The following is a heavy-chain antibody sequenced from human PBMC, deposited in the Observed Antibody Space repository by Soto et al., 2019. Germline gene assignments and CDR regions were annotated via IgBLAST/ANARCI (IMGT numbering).Heavy chain of an antibody. J-gene: IGHJ3*02. CDR2: ISGSGGST. CDR1: GFILSSYA. D-gene: IGHD4-4*01. Sequence: GGSLRLSCAASGFILSSYAMSWVRQGPGKGLEWVSGISGSGGSTYYVDSVKGRFTISIDKSKDTLDLQMNSLRAEDTAVYYCARDDYRSLAAFEIWGQWTMVTVSS. V-gene: IGHV3-23*01. CDR3: ARDDYRSLAAFEI.